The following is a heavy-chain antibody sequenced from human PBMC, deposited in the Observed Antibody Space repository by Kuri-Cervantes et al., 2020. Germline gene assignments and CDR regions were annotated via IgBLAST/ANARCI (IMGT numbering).Heavy chain of an antibody. CDR3: ARDSQYYYDSSGSDAFDI. D-gene: IGHD3-22*01. CDR2: IYYSGST. CDR1: GRSISSGGYY. Sequence: SETLSLTCTVSGRSISSGGYYWSWIRQHPGKGLEWIGYIYYSGSTYYNPSLKSRVTISVDTSKNQFSLKLSSVTAADTAVYYCARDSQYYYDSSGSDAFDIWGQGTMVTVSS. J-gene: IGHJ3*02. V-gene: IGHV4-31*03.